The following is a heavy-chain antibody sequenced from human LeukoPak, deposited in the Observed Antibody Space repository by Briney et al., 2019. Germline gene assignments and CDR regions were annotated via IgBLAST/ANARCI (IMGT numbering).Heavy chain of an antibody. D-gene: IGHD3-3*01. V-gene: IGHV4-34*01. CDR2: INHSGST. Sequence: PSETLSLTCAVYGGSFSGYYWSWIRQPPGKGLEWIGEINHSGSTNYNPSLKSRVTISVDTSKNQFSLKLSSVTAADTAVYYCARCRRVWSGYSLGVFEFDYWGQGTLLTVSS. J-gene: IGHJ4*02. CDR1: GGSFSGYY. CDR3: ARCRRVWSGYSLGVFEFDY.